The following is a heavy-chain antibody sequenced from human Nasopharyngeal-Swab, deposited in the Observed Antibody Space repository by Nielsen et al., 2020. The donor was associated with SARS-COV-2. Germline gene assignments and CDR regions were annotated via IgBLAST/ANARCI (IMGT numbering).Heavy chain of an antibody. CDR3: AKDRDSGDDSDDYYHYYGMDV. J-gene: IGHJ6*02. CDR2: ISGSGDST. D-gene: IGHD5-12*01. V-gene: IGHV3-23*01. CDR1: GFSFSNYA. Sequence: GESLKISCAASGFSFSNYAMSWVRQAPGKGLEWVSGISGSGDSTYYADSVKGRFTISRDNSKNTVNLQMNSLRAEDTAIYYCAKDRDSGDDSDDYYHYYGMDVWGQGTTVTVSS.